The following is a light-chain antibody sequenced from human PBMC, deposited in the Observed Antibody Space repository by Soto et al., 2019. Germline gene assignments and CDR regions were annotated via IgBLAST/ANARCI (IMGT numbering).Light chain of an antibody. J-gene: IGKJ4*01. CDR3: QQRSNWPLT. CDR1: QSVSGF. V-gene: IGKV3-11*01. CDR2: DAS. Sequence: EIVLTQSPATLSLSPGERATLSCRASQSVSGFLAWYQQKPGQAPSLLIYDASNRATCIPARFSGSGSGTDFTLTIRRLEPEDFAGYHCQQRSNWPLTFGGGTKVEIK.